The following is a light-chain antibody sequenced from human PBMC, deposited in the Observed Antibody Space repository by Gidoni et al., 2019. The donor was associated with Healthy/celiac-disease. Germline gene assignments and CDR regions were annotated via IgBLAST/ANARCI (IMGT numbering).Light chain of an antibody. CDR3: QQYNNWPYT. V-gene: IGKV3-15*01. CDR1: QSVSNN. CDR2: GAS. Sequence: EIAMTQYPATLSVSPGKRATLSCRASQSVSNNLAWYQQKPGQAPRLLIYGASTRATGIPARFSGSGSGTEFTLTISSLQSEDFAVYYCQQYNNWPYTFGQXTKLEIK. J-gene: IGKJ2*01.